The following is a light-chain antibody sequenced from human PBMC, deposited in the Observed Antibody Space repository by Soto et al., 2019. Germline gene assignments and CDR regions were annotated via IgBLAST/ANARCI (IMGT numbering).Light chain of an antibody. Sequence: QSALTQPRSVSGSPGQSVTISCTGTSSDVGAYNYVSWYQQHPGKAPKLMTYDVSKRPSGVPDRFSGSKSGNTASLTISGLQAEDEADYHCSSYADHYPSVFGTGTKVTGL. CDR1: SSDVGAYNY. J-gene: IGLJ1*01. V-gene: IGLV2-11*01. CDR3: SSYADHYPSV. CDR2: DVS.